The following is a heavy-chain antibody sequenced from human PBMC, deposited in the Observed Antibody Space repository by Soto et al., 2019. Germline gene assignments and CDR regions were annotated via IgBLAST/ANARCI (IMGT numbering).Heavy chain of an antibody. CDR1: GGSIGSGDYY. J-gene: IGHJ4*02. CDR3: AREPRITIFGVVTSHFHY. V-gene: IGHV4-30-4*01. Sequence: QVQLQESGPGLVKPSQTLSLTCTVSGGSIGSGDYYWSWIRQPRGKGLEWVGYIYYSGSTYYNPSLKSRVTISVDTSKNQFSLKLSSVTAADTAVYYCAREPRITIFGVVTSHFHYWGQGTLVTVSS. D-gene: IGHD3-3*01. CDR2: IYYSGST.